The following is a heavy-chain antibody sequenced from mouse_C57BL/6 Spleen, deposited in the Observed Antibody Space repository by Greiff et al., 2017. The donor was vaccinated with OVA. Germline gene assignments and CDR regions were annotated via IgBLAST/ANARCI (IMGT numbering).Heavy chain of an antibody. D-gene: IGHD4-1*01. J-gene: IGHJ3*01. V-gene: IGHV1-7*01. CDR3: ARSQQSLTGPFAY. CDR2: ITPSSGYT. Sequence: QVQLQQSGAELAKPGASVKLSCKASGYTFTSYWMHWVNQRPGQGLEWIGYITPSSGYTKYNQKFKDKATLTADKSSSTAYMQLSSLTYEDAAVYYCARSQQSLTGPFAYWGQGTLVTVSA. CDR1: GYTFTSYW.